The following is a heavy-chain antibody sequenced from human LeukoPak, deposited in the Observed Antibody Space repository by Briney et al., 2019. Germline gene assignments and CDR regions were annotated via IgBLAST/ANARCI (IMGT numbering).Heavy chain of an antibody. J-gene: IGHJ4*02. CDR1: GGSISINSYY. CDR3: ARGARLAIFGVVISRTPYFDY. Sequence: SETLSLTCTVSGGSISINSYYWGWIRQPPGKGLEWIGSIYYSGSTYYNPSLKSRVTISVDTSKNQFSLKLSSVTAADTAVYYCARGARLAIFGVVISRTPYFDYWGQGTLVTVSS. CDR2: IYYSGST. D-gene: IGHD3-3*01. V-gene: IGHV4-39*07.